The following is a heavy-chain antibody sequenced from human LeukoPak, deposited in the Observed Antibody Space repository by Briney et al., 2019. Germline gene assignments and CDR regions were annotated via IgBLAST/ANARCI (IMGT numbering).Heavy chain of an antibody. CDR1: GDSISSGAYY. CDR3: ARDVSPNGVVDY. V-gene: IGHV4-39*07. CDR2: IYYSGST. D-gene: IGHD2-8*01. Sequence: SETLSLTCTVSGDSISSGAYYWGWIRQPPGKGLEWIGSIYYSGSTYDNPSLKSRVTISVDTSRKQFSLKLSSVTAADTAVYYCARDVSPNGVVDYWGQGTLVTVSS. J-gene: IGHJ4*02.